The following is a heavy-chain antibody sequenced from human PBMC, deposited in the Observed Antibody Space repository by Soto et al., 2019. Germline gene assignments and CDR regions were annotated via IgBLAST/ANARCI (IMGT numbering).Heavy chain of an antibody. Sequence: GGSLRLSCAASGFTFSSYGMHWVCQAPGKGLEWVAVIWYDGSNKYYADSVKGRFTISRDNSKNTLYLQMNSLRAEDTAVYYCAREYGDKRGYYYGMDVWGQGTTVTVSS. V-gene: IGHV3-33*01. J-gene: IGHJ6*02. CDR2: IWYDGSNK. CDR1: GFTFSSYG. CDR3: AREYGDKRGYYYGMDV. D-gene: IGHD4-17*01.